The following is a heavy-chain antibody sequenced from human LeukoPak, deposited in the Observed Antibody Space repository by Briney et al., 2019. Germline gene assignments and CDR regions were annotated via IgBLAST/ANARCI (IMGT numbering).Heavy chain of an antibody. CDR3: ASTFGGSGSYDFDY. V-gene: IGHV1-2*02. D-gene: IGHD3-10*01. CDR1: EYTLTGYY. CDR2: INPHGGGT. Sequence: ASVKVSCKASEYTLTGYYLHWVRQAPGRGLEWVGWINPHGGGTDYAQTFQGRVTLTRDTSITTAYMELSRLTADDMAVYYCASTFGGSGSYDFDYWGQGTLVAVSS. J-gene: IGHJ4*02.